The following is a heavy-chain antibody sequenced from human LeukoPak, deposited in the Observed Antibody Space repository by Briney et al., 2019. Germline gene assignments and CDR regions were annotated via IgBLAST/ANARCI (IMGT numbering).Heavy chain of an antibody. CDR2: IKQDGSEK. CDR3: ARDGIAAAEQGYFDY. CDR1: GFTFSSYW. Sequence: GGSLRLSCAASGFTFSSYWMSWVRQAPGKGLEWVANIKQDGSEKYYVDSVKGRFTISRDNAKNSLYLQMNSLRAEDTAVYYCARDGIAAAEQGYFDYWGQGTLVTVSS. J-gene: IGHJ4*02. V-gene: IGHV3-7*01. D-gene: IGHD6-13*01.